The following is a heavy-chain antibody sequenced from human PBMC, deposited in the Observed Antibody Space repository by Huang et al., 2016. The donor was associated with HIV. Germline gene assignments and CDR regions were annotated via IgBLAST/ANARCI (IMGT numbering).Heavy chain of an antibody. V-gene: IGHV1-18*01. J-gene: IGHJ4*02. D-gene: IGHD4-17*01. Sequence: QIQLVQSAAEVKKPGASVKVSCRASGYTFSTYGISWVRQAPGQGLEWMGWSTAYTRDIKFAQNFKGRLTMTTDTSTLTAYMELRSLRPDDTALYYCARKATVTAGIDYWGQGTLVTVSS. CDR1: GYTFSTYG. CDR3: ARKATVTAGIDY. CDR2: STAYTRDI.